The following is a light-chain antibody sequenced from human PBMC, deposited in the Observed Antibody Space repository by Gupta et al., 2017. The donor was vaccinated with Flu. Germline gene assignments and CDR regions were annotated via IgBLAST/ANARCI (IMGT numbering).Light chain of an antibody. CDR1: QSISSW. CDR2: KAS. CDR3: QQGWT. V-gene: IGKV1-5*03. J-gene: IGKJ1*01. Sequence: DIQMTQSPSTLSASVGDRVTITCRASQSISSWLAWYQQKPGKAPKLLIYKASSLESGVPSRFSGSGSGNDFTLTISSLQPEDFANYYCQQGWTFGQGTKVEIQ.